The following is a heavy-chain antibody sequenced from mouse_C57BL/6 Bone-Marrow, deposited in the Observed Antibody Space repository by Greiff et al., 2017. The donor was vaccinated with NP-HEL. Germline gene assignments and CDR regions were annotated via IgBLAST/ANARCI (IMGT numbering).Heavy chain of an antibody. CDR1: GFTFSSYA. D-gene: IGHD1-1*01. CDR2: ISSGGDYI. Sequence: EVHLVESGEGLVKPGGSLKLSCAASGFTFSSYAMSWVRQTPEKRLEWVAYISSGGDYIYYADTVKGRFTISRDNARNTLYLQMSSLKSEDTAMYYCTRAYYGSSPYYYAMDYWGQGTSVTVSS. V-gene: IGHV5-9-1*02. CDR3: TRAYYGSSPYYYAMDY. J-gene: IGHJ4*01.